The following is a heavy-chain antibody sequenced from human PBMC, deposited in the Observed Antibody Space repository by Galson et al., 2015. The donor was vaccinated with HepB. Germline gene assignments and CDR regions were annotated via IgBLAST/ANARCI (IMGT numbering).Heavy chain of an antibody. Sequence: TLSLTCAVSGGSISSGGYSWSWIRQPPGKGLEWIGYIYHSGSTYYNPSLKSRVTISVDRSKNQFSLKLSSVTAADTAVYYCARGRAKSQYNFWSDYSIPIDYWGQGTLVTVSS. CDR3: ARGRAKSQYNFWSDYSIPIDY. CDR1: GGSISSGGYS. J-gene: IGHJ4*02. D-gene: IGHD3-3*01. V-gene: IGHV4-30-2*01. CDR2: IYHSGST.